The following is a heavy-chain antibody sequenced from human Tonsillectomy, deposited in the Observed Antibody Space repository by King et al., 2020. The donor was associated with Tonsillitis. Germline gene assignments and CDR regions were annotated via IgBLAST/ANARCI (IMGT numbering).Heavy chain of an antibody. V-gene: IGHV3-7*03. CDR3: ARGLLYISLEYYFGMYV. J-gene: IGHJ6*04. CDR2: IKQDGSEK. CDR1: GFTFSSYW. D-gene: IGHD6-13*01. Sequence: VQLVESGGGLVQPGGSLRLSCAASGFTFSSYWMSWVRQAPGKGLEWVANIKQDGSEKYYVDSVKGRLTISRDNAKNSLYLQMNSLRAEDTAVYYCARGLLYISLEYYFGMYVWGEGSTGTVSS.